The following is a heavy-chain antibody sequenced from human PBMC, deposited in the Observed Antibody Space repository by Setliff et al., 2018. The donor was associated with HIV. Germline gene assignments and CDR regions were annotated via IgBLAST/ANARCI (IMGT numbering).Heavy chain of an antibody. CDR1: GLIFDDHA. J-gene: IGHJ4*02. CDR3: AKGPTGSGSSYLDF. Sequence: PGGSLRLSCAASGLIFDDHAMHWVRQVPGKGLEGVSLITWNGDRAYYTDSVKGRFTVSRDNSKNSFYLQMNSLRDEDTGLYYCAKGPTGSGSSYLDFWGQGTLVTVSS. D-gene: IGHD3-10*01. CDR2: ITWNGDRA. V-gene: IGHV3-43D*03.